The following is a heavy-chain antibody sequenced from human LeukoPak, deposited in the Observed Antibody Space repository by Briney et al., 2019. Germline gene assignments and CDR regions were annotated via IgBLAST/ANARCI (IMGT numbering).Heavy chain of an antibody. CDR2: ISSTSSTI. J-gene: IGHJ4*02. Sequence: GGSLRLSCAVSGFTFSSFSMDWVRQAPGKGLEWVSYISSTSSTIYYADSVQGRFTSSRDNAKNSLYLQMNSLRAEDTAVYYCARDFQSSYWGQGTLVTVSS. CDR1: GFTFSSFS. CDR3: ARDFQSSY. V-gene: IGHV3-48*04.